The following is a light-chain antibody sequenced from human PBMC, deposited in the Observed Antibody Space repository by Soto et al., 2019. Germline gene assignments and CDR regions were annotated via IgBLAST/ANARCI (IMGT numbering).Light chain of an antibody. CDR2: DVS. J-gene: IGLJ3*02. CDR3: SSYAGSNNLV. Sequence: QSVLTQPPSASGSPGQSVTISCTGTSSDVGSYNYVSWYQQHPGKAPKLMIYDVSKRPSGVPDRFSGSKSGNTASLTVSGLQAEDEAAYYCSSYAGSNNLVFGGGTKLTVL. V-gene: IGLV2-8*01. CDR1: SSDVGSYNY.